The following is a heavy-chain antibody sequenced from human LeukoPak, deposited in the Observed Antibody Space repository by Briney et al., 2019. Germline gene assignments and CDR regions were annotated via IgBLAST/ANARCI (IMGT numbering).Heavy chain of an antibody. Sequence: NSSETLSLTCTVSGGSISSSRDYWAWIRQPPGKGLEWIANIYYSGSTYYSPSLKSRVTISVDTSKNQFSLKLSSVTAADTAVYYCARVREYGDLIYYYYYYMDVWGKGTTVTVSS. CDR1: GGSISSSRDY. V-gene: IGHV4-39*01. J-gene: IGHJ6*03. CDR2: IYYSGST. CDR3: ARVREYGDLIYYYYYYMDV. D-gene: IGHD4-17*01.